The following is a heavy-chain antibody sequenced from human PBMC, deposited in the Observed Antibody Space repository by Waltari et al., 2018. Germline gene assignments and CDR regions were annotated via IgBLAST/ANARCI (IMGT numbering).Heavy chain of an antibody. V-gene: IGHV3-23*04. J-gene: IGHJ6*03. CDR1: GFPFSPSA. CDR2: ISDDGQTS. CDR3: AKGIRATATYFYMDV. Sequence: EARLEESGGGLEQLGKPLRLSCSASGFPFSPSAMPWVRQAPGKGLEWVSSISDDGQTSFYADSVKGRCIISRDNSKSTLFLHLNSLRGDDTARYYCAKGIRATATYFYMDVWGKGTTVTVSS. D-gene: IGHD3-10*01.